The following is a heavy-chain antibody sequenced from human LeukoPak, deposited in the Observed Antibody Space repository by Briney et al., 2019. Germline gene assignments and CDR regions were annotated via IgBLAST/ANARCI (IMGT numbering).Heavy chain of an antibody. CDR3: ASGGYSSGWVDY. CDR2: IYYSGST. V-gene: IGHV4-59*01. J-gene: IGHJ4*02. CDR1: GGSISSYY. Sequence: SETLSLTCTVSGGSISSYYWSWIRQPPGKGLEWIGYIYYSGSTNYNPSLKSRVTISVDTSKNQFSLKLSSVTAADTAVYYCASGGYSSGWVDYWGQGTLVTVSS. D-gene: IGHD6-19*01.